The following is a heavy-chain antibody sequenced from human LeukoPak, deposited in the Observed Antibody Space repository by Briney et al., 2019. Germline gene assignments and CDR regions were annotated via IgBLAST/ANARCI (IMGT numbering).Heavy chain of an antibody. D-gene: IGHD3-10*01. Sequence: GESLQISCKGSGYSFTSYWIGWVRQLPGKGLEWMGIIYPGDSDTRYSPSFQGQVTISADKSISTAYLQWSSLKASDTAMYYCARALLWFGAYYFDYWGQGTLVTVSS. J-gene: IGHJ4*02. CDR1: GYSFTSYW. CDR3: ARALLWFGAYYFDY. CDR2: IYPGDSDT. V-gene: IGHV5-51*01.